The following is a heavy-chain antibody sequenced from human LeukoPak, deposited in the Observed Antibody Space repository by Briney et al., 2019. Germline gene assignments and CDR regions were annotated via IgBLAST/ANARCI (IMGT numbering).Heavy chain of an antibody. Sequence: ASVKVSCKASGYTFTGYYMHWVRQAPGQGLEWMGIINPSGGSTSYAQKFQGRVTMTRGTSTSTVYMELSSLRSEDTAVYYCARARSSARPVSYFDYWGQGTLVTVSS. D-gene: IGHD6-6*01. CDR3: ARARSSARPVSYFDY. CDR1: GYTFTGYY. J-gene: IGHJ4*02. V-gene: IGHV1-46*01. CDR2: INPSGGST.